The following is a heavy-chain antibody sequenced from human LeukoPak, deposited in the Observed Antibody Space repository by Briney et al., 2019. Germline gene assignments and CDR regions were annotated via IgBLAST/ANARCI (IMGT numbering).Heavy chain of an antibody. CDR1: GFTFSSYE. D-gene: IGHD3-10*01. CDR2: ISSSGSTI. J-gene: IGHJ6*04. Sequence: PGGSLRLSCAASGFTFSSYEMNWVRQAPGKGLEWVSYISSSGSTIYYADSVKGRFTISRDNAKNSLYLQMNSLRAEDTAVYYCARGDYYGSGSYSIFYGMDVWGKGTTVTVSS. CDR3: ARGDYYGSGSYSIFYGMDV. V-gene: IGHV3-48*03.